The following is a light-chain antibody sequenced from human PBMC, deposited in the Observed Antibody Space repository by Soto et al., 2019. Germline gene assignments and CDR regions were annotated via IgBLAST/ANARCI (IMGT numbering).Light chain of an antibody. CDR2: DAS. CDR3: QQRSNWPPGFT. V-gene: IGKV3-11*01. J-gene: IGKJ3*01. Sequence: EIVLTQSPATLSLSPGERATLSCRASQSVSSYLAWYQQKPGQAPRLLIYDASNRATGIPARFSGSGSGTDFTLTISSLEPYDVAVYYCQQRSNWPPGFTFGPGTKVDIK. CDR1: QSVSSY.